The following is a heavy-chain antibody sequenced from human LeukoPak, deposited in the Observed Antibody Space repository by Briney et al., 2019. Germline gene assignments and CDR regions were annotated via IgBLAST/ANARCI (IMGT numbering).Heavy chain of an antibody. J-gene: IGHJ4*02. CDR3: ARALGDFWSGRIDY. CDR2: IKQDGSEK. V-gene: IGHV3-7*01. D-gene: IGHD3-3*01. CDR1: GFTFSSYW. Sequence: GGSLRLSCAASGFTFSSYWMSWVRQAPGKGLEWVANIKQDGSEKYYVDSVKGRFTISRDNAKNSLYLQMNSLRAEDTAVYYCARALGDFWSGRIDYWGQGTLVTVSS.